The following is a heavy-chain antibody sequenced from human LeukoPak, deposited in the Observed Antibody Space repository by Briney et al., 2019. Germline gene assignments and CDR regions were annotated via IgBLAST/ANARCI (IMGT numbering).Heavy chain of an antibody. V-gene: IGHV4-34*01. J-gene: IGHJ4*02. D-gene: IGHD3-22*01. CDR2: INHSGST. CDR3: ARGRDSSGYYVSY. Sequence: PSETLSLTCAVYGGSLSGYYWSWIRQPPGKGLEWIGEINHSGSTNYNPSLKSRVTISVDTSKNQFSLKLSSVTAADTAVYYCARGRDSSGYYVSYWGQGTLVTASS. CDR1: GGSLSGYY.